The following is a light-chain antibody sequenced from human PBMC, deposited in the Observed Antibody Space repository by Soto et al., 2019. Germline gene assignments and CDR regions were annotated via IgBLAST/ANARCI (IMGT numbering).Light chain of an antibody. J-gene: IGKJ1*01. CDR3: QKYNNWPPQT. V-gene: IGKV3D-15*01. CDR1: QSVSTN. Sequence: EIVMTQSPATLSVSPGERVTLSCRASQSVSTNLAWYQQKPGQAPRLLISDASNRDTVIPARLSGSGSGTDFTLTIDSLQSEDFAVYYCQKYNNWPPQTFGKGTKLDI. CDR2: DAS.